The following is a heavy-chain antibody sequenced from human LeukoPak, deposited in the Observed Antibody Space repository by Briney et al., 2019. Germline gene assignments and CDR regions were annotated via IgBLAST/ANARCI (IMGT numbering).Heavy chain of an antibody. V-gene: IGHV1-46*01. CDR1: GYTFTSYY. Sequence: ASVKVSCKASGYTFTSYYMHWVRQAPEQGLEWMGIINPSGGSTSYAQKFQGRVTMTRDTSTSTVYMELSSLRSEDTAVYYCARDSRQWLVWGYFDYWGQGTLVTVSS. CDR3: ARDSRQWLVWGYFDY. D-gene: IGHD6-19*01. J-gene: IGHJ4*02. CDR2: INPSGGST.